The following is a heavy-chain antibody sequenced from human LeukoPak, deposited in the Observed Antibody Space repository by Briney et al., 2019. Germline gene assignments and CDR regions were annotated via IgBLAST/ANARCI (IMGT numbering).Heavy chain of an antibody. CDR3: ARPSPSRDDAFDI. J-gene: IGHJ3*02. Sequence: SETLSLTCTVSGYSISSGYYWSWIRQPPGKGLEWIGEINHSGSTNYNPSLKSRVTISVDTSKNQFSLKLSSVTAADTAVYYCARPSPSRDDAFDIWGQGTMVTVSP. CDR1: GYSISSGYY. CDR2: INHSGST. V-gene: IGHV4-38-2*02.